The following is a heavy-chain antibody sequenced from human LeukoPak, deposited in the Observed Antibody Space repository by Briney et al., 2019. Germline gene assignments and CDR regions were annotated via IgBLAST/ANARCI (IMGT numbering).Heavy chain of an antibody. V-gene: IGHV3-30*02. CDR3: ANLPSVRGVILAVVY. CDR2: IRYDGSGK. J-gene: IGHJ4*02. D-gene: IGHD3-10*01. CDR1: GFTFSSYG. Sequence: GGSLRLSCAASGFTFSSYGMHWVRQAPGKGLEWVAFIRYDGSGKYYADSVKGRFTISRDNSKNTLYLQMNSLRAEDTAVYYCANLPSVRGVILAVVYWGQGTLVTVSS.